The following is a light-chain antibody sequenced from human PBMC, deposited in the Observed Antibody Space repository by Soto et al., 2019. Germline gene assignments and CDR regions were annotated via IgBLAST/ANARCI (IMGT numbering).Light chain of an antibody. CDR2: DVS. CDR3: CSYAGSYTSLYV. Sequence: QSALTQPRSVSGSPGQSVTISCTGTSSDVGGYNYVSWYQQHPGKAPKLMIYDVSKRPSGVPVRFSGSKSGNTASLTISGLQAEDEADYYCCSYAGSYTSLYVFGTGTKLTVL. V-gene: IGLV2-11*01. CDR1: SSDVGGYNY. J-gene: IGLJ1*01.